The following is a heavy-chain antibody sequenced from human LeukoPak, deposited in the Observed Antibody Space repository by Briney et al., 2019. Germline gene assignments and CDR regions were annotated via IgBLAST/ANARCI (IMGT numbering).Heavy chain of an antibody. J-gene: IGHJ4*02. D-gene: IGHD3-3*01. V-gene: IGHV1-18*01. CDR2: ISAYNGNT. Sequence: ASVKVSCKASGYTFTSYGISWVRQAPGQGLEWMGWISAYNGNTNYAQKLQGRVTMTTDTSTSTAYMELRSLRSDDTAVYYCAREAPGWSGYFTGFDYWGQGTLVTVSS. CDR3: AREAPGWSGYFTGFDY. CDR1: GYTFTSYG.